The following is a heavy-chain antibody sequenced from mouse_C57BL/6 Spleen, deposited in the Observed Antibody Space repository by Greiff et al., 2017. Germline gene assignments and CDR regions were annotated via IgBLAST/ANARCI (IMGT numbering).Heavy chain of an antibody. Sequence: VQLQQPGAELVKPGASVKLSCKASGYTFTSYWMQWVKQRPGQGLEWIGELDPSDSYTNYNQKFKGKATLTVDTSSSTAYMQLSSLTSEDSAVYYCARGGYYYGSSYWYFDVWGTGTTVTVSS. CDR2: LDPSDSYT. J-gene: IGHJ1*03. CDR1: GYTFTSYW. D-gene: IGHD1-1*01. CDR3: ARGGYYYGSSYWYFDV. V-gene: IGHV1-50*01.